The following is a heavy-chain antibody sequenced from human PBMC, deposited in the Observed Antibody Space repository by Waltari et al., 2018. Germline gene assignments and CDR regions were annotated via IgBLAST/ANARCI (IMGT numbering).Heavy chain of an antibody. CDR3: VAAKEYYYGGSGDDAFET. J-gene: IGHJ3*02. CDR1: GYSMRSGYY. D-gene: IGHD3-10*01. Sequence: QVQLQESGPGLAKSSETLSLTCDVSGYSMRSGYYWGWIRQPPRKGLEWMASIYQSGSTDYNPSLRIRVTISVDTSRNQFSLEMTSVTATDTATYYCVAAKEYYYGGSGDDAFETWGQGTLVTVSS. V-gene: IGHV4-38-2*01. CDR2: IYQSGST.